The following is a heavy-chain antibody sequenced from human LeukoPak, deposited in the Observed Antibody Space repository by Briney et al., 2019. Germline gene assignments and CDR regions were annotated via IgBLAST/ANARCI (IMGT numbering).Heavy chain of an antibody. CDR2: IYTSGST. D-gene: IGHD6-19*01. CDR3: AREPRQQWLDYCYFDY. V-gene: IGHV4-4*07. CDR1: GGSISSYY. J-gene: IGHJ4*02. Sequence: SETLSLTCTVSGGSISSYYWSWIRQPAGKGLEWIGRIYTSGSTNYNPSLKSRVTMSVDTSKNQFSLKLSSVTAADTAVYYCAREPRQQWLDYCYFDYWGQGTLVTVSS.